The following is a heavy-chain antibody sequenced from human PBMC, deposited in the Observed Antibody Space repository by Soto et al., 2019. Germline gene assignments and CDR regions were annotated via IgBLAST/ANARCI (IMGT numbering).Heavy chain of an antibody. J-gene: IGHJ6*04. Sequence: ACGYTNSIDPSICLRHNTKKGLEWMGGIIPIFGTANYAQKFQGRVTITADESTSTAYMELSSLRSEDTAVYYCARVVGEYCSSTSCYRYYGMAVWGKGTTVIVSS. V-gene: IGHV1-69*01. CDR1: GYTNSIDP. CDR3: ARVVGEYCSSTSCYRYYGMAV. D-gene: IGHD2-2*01. CDR2: IIPIFGTA.